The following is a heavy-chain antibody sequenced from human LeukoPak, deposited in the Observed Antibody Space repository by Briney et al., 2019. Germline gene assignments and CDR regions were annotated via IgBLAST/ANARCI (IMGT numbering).Heavy chain of an antibody. CDR3: ARDLGDSSGWYQPNWFDP. D-gene: IGHD6-19*01. V-gene: IGHV1-2*06. CDR1: GYTFTGYY. J-gene: IGHJ5*02. CDR2: INPNSGGT. Sequence: ASVKVSCKASGYTFTGYYMHWVRQAPGQGLEWMGRINPNSGGTNYAQKFQGRVTMTRDTSISTAYMELSRLRSDDTAVYYCARDLGDSSGWYQPNWFDPWGQGTLVTVSS.